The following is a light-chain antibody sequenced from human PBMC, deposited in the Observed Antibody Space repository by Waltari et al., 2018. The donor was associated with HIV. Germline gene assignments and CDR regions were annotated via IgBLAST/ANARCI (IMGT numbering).Light chain of an antibody. CDR2: EVS. CDR1: TRDVCGYNY. CDR3: CSYTSRSTLV. V-gene: IGLV2-14*01. J-gene: IGLJ2*01. Sequence: QSALTQPASVSGSPGQSITTPCTGTTRDVCGYNYVSWYQQHPGKAPKLMSYEVSNRPSRISIRFSGSKSGNTASLTISGRQAEDEADYYCCSYTSRSTLVFGGGTKLTVL.